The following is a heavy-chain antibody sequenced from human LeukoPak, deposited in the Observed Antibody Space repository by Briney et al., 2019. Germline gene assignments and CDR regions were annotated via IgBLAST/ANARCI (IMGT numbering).Heavy chain of an antibody. D-gene: IGHD3-9*01. CDR1: GFTFSSYS. J-gene: IGHJ4*02. Sequence: PGGSLRLSCAASGFTFSSYSMNWVRQAPGKGLEWVSAISGSGGSTYYADSVKGRFTISRDNSKNTLYLQMNSLRAEDTAVYYCAKEVSYYDILTGYYRYYFDYWGQGTLVTVSS. CDR2: ISGSGGST. CDR3: AKEVSYYDILTGYYRYYFDY. V-gene: IGHV3-23*01.